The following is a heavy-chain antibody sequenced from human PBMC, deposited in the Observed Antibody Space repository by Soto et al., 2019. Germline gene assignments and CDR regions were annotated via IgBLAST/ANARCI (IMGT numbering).Heavy chain of an antibody. V-gene: IGHV4-39*01. CDR1: GGSISSGSYY. CDR3: ARHGRDLLITAPKHYHLDV. Sequence: SETLSLTCTVSGGSISSGSYYCGWIRQPPGKGLEWIGSIYYSGSTYYNPSLKSRVTISVDTSKNQFSLKLSSVTAADTAVYYCARHGRDLLITAPKHYHLDVWAKGTTVTVSS. CDR2: IYYSGST. D-gene: IGHD3-9*01. J-gene: IGHJ6*03.